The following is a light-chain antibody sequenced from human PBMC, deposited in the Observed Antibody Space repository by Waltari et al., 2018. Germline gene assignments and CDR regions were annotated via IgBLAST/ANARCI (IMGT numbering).Light chain of an antibody. V-gene: IGLV1-40*01. CDR2: GNN. CDR3: QSYDISLSADVV. J-gene: IGLJ2*01. Sequence: QVVLTQPPSVSGAPGQRVTISCPGSSPNIETGYDVHWYQHLPGTAPKLLISGNNNRPSGVPDRFSGSRSGTAASLAITGLQAEDEALYYCQSYDISLSADVVFGEGTQLTVL. CDR1: SPNIETGYD.